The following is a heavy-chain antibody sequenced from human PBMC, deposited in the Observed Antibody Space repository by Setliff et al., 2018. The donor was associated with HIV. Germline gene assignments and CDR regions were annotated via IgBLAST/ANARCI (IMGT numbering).Heavy chain of an antibody. CDR1: GDSFSTSSYF. CDR2: IFYTGFT. J-gene: IGHJ4*02. V-gene: IGHV4-39*02. CDR3: TREGRGDPAMATTRIDY. Sequence: ASETLSLTCSVSGDSFSTSSYFWGWVRQSPGGGLEWIGNIFYTGFTHYNPSLKSRVTTSIDTSKNHFSLSLASVSDSDTAVYFCTREGRGDPAMATTRIDYWGQGKLVTVSS. D-gene: IGHD1-1*01.